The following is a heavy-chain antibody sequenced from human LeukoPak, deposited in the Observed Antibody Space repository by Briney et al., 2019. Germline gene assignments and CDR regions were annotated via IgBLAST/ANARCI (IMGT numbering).Heavy chain of an antibody. Sequence: PSETLSLTCTVSGGSISSYYWSWIRQPPGKGLEWIGYIYYSGSTNYNPSLKSRVTISVDTSKNQFSLKLSSVTAADTAVYYCARYYDFWSGYYRGDAFDIWGQGTMVTVSS. V-gene: IGHV4-59*01. CDR2: IYYSGST. D-gene: IGHD3-3*01. CDR1: GGSISSYY. CDR3: ARYYDFWSGYYRGDAFDI. J-gene: IGHJ3*02.